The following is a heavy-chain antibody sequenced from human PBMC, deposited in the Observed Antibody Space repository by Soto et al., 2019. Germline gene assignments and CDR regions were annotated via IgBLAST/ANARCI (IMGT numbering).Heavy chain of an antibody. CDR2: IFPSGTT. CDR3: ARGLVGAISFDY. D-gene: IGHD1-26*01. J-gene: IGHJ4*02. V-gene: IGHV4-30-2*01. Sequence: TRSLTGVVSGGSLSVATCSWNWIRQTPGKGLEWIGYIFPSGTTYYNPSLKSRVTISVDTSKNQFSLKLSSVTAADTAVYYCARGLVGAISFDYWGQGTLVTGSS. CDR1: GGSLSVATCS.